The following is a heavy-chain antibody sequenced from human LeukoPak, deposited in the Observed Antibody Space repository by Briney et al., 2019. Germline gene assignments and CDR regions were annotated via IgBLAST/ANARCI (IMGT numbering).Heavy chain of an antibody. Sequence: GASVTVSFKASGYTFTGYYMHWVRQAPGQGLEWMGWINPNSGGTNYAQKFQGWVTMTRDTSISTAYMELSRLRSDDTAVYYCARDDILTGSDAFDIWGQGTMVTVSS. V-gene: IGHV1-2*04. CDR1: GYTFTGYY. D-gene: IGHD3-9*01. J-gene: IGHJ3*02. CDR2: INPNSGGT. CDR3: ARDDILTGSDAFDI.